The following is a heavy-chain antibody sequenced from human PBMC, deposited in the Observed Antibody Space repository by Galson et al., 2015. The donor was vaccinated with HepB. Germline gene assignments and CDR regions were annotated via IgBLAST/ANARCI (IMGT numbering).Heavy chain of an antibody. D-gene: IGHD2-15*01. J-gene: IGHJ4*02. V-gene: IGHV3-11*05. Sequence: SLRLSCAASGFTFSDYYMSWIRQAPGKGLEWVSYISSSSSYTNYADSVKGRFTISRDNAKNSLYLQMNSLRAEDTAVYYCARDFDCSGGSCYPDYWGQGTLVTSPQ. CDR1: GFTFSDYY. CDR3: ARDFDCSGGSCYPDY. CDR2: ISSSSSYT.